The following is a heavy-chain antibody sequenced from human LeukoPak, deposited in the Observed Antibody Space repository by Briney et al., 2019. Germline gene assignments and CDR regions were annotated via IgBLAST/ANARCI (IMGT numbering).Heavy chain of an antibody. CDR2: IKSDGSVT. V-gene: IGHV3-74*01. J-gene: IGHJ4*02. CDR1: GFTFSSYW. Sequence: GGSLRLSCSASGFTFSSYWMHWVRQAPGKGLVWVSHIKSDGSVTNYADFVRGRLTISRDNAKNTLYLQMNSLSAEDTAVYYCARNWGHSDYWGQGTLVTVSS. D-gene: IGHD3-16*01. CDR3: ARNWGHSDY.